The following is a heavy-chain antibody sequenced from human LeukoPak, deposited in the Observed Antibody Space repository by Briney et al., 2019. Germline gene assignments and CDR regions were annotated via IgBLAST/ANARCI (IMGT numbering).Heavy chain of an antibody. D-gene: IGHD4-11*01. CDR1: GGSISSYY. J-gene: IGHJ4*02. CDR2: IYYSGST. Sequence: PSETLSLTCTVSGGSISSYYWSWIRQPPGKGLEWIGDIYYSGSTDYNPSLKSRVSISVDTSKNQFSLKLSSVTAADTAVYYCAREGVTKYYFDYWGQGTLVTVSS. V-gene: IGHV4-59*01. CDR3: AREGVTKYYFDY.